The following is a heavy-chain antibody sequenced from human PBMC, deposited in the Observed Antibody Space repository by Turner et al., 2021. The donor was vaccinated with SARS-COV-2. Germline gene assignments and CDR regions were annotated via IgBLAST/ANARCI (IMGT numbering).Heavy chain of an antibody. Sequence: QLLLQESGPGLVKPSATLSVSCNVSHGSLIGKNYYWGWVRQPPGKGLEWIGTLSDGGENFSNPSLKGRVIVSLDTSKNQLSLNLISMTAADTAVYYCARRQVGSMLDYWGQGARVTVSS. J-gene: IGHJ4*02. CDR2: LSDGGEN. CDR3: ARRQVGSMLDY. D-gene: IGHD1-26*01. V-gene: IGHV4-39*01. CDR1: HGSLIGKNYY.